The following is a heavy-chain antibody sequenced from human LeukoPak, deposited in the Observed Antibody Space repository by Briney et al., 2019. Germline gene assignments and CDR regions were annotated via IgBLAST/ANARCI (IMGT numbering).Heavy chain of an antibody. J-gene: IGHJ6*04. V-gene: IGHV3-48*04. Sequence: GGSLRLSSAASGFTFSSYGMHWVRQAPGKGLEWVSYISSSGSTIYYADSVKGRFTISRDNAKNSLYLQMNSLRAEDTAVYYRASVKRNNWNQVMDVWGKGTTLTVSS. CDR3: ASVKRNNWNQVMDV. D-gene: IGHD1-1*01. CDR1: GFTFSSYG. CDR2: ISSSGSTI.